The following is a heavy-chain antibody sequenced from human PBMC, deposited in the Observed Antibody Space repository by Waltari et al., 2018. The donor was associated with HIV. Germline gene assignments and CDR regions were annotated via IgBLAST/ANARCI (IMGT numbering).Heavy chain of an antibody. CDR1: GGSISSGGYY. CDR3: ARGDNTYFDS. CDR2: SCSSGST. Sequence: QVQLPESGPGLVKPSQNLSLTCTVSGGSISSGGYYWSWIRQHPGRGLEWTGYSCSSGSTSHNPSPISLVTLPVDPSKHRFSLKLCSVTAAATAVYYCARGDNTYFDSWGQGTLVTVSS. J-gene: IGHJ4*02. V-gene: IGHV4-31*01. D-gene: IGHD3-9*01.